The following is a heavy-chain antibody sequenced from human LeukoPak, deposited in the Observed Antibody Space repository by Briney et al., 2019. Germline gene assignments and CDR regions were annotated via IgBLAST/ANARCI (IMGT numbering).Heavy chain of an antibody. V-gene: IGHV3-23*01. J-gene: IGHJ4*02. D-gene: IGHD1-26*01. CDR1: GFTFSSYA. CDR3: AKTVGENSRSYRADY. CDR2: ISGSGGST. Sequence: GGSLRLSCAASGFTFSSYAMSWVRQAPGKGLEWVPAISGSGGSTYYADSVKGRFTISRDNSKNTLYLQMNSLRAEDTAVYYCAKTVGENSRSYRADYWGQGTLVTVSS.